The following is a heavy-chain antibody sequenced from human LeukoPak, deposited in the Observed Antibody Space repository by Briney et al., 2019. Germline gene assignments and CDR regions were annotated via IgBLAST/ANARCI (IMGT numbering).Heavy chain of an antibody. J-gene: IGHJ6*02. V-gene: IGHV5-10-1*01. CDR1: GYSFTNYW. Sequence: GESLKISCKGSGYSFTNYWISWVRQMPGKGLEWMGRIDPSDSYTNYSPSFQGHVTISADKSISTAYLQWGSLKASDTAMYYCARQEGIAAAGTGYYYYYGMDVWGQGTTVTVSS. CDR2: IDPSDSYT. D-gene: IGHD6-13*01. CDR3: ARQEGIAAAGTGYYYYYGMDV.